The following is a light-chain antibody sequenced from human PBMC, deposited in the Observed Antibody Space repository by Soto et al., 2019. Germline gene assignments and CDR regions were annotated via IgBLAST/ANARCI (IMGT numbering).Light chain of an antibody. CDR2: LNSDGSH. CDR3: QNWGTGIVV. J-gene: IGLJ2*01. Sequence: QSVLTQSPSSSASLGASVKLTCTLSSGHSSYAIAWHQQQPQQRPRYLMKLNSDGSHSKGDGIPDRFSGSSSGAERYLTISILQSEDEAYYYCQNWGTGIVVFGGGTKLTVL. V-gene: IGLV4-69*01. CDR1: SGHSSYA.